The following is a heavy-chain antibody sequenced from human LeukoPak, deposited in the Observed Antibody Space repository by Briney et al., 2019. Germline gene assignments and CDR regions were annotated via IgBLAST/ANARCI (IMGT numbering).Heavy chain of an antibody. CDR2: IYNSGST. CDR1: AGSIITYY. J-gene: IGHJ4*02. Sequence: SETLSLTCTVSAGSIITYYWSWIRQPPGKGLEWIGYIYNSGSTNYNPSLKSRVTISVDTSKNQFSLKLSSVTAAATAVYYCARENSNSWYLDYWGQGTLVTVSS. D-gene: IGHD6-13*01. CDR3: ARENSNSWYLDY. V-gene: IGHV4-59*01.